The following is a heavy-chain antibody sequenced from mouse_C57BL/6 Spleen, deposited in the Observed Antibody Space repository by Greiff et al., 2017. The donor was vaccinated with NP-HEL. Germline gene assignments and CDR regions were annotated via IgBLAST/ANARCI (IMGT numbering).Heavy chain of an antibody. D-gene: IGHD2-3*01. CDR2: IDPSDSYT. V-gene: IGHV1-69*01. J-gene: IGHJ4*01. Sequence: VQLQQPGAELVMPGASVKLSCEASGYTFTSYWMHWVKQRPGQGLEWIGEIDPSDSYTNYNQKFKGKSTLTVDKSSSTAYMQLSSLTSEDSAVYYCARRWFIYAMDYWGQGTSVTVSS. CDR3: ARRWFIYAMDY. CDR1: GYTFTSYW.